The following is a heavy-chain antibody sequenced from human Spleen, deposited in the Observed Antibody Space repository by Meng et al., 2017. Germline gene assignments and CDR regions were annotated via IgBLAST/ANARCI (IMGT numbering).Heavy chain of an antibody. CDR1: GDSVSSKRVT. CDR2: TYYRSKWYH. D-gene: IGHD1-1*01. J-gene: IGHJ4*02. V-gene: IGHV6-1*01. CDR3: ARGVAETGLDF. Sequence: VTLHQSGPGLVKPSQTLLLTCDISGDSVSSKRVTWNWIRQSPSRGLEWLGRTYYRSKWYHDSEVSVESRITINPDTSKNQFSLQVNSVTPEDTAVYFCARGVAETGLDFWGQGTLVTVSS.